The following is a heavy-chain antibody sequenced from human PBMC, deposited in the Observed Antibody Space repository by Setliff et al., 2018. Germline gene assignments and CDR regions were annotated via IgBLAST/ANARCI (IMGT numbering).Heavy chain of an antibody. Sequence: SETLSLTCGVSGGGGSFSAYYWSWIRQPPGKGLEWIGEISPGGSTIYNPSLRSRVTMSVDTAKNQFSLKLSSVTAADTAVYYCARMSGFQYMDVWGKGTTVTVSS. J-gene: IGHJ6*03. D-gene: IGHD3-3*01. CDR2: ISPGGST. CDR1: GGGGSFSAYY. V-gene: IGHV4-34*01. CDR3: ARMSGFQYMDV.